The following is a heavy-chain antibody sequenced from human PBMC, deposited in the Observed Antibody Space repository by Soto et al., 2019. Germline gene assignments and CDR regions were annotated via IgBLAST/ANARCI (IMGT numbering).Heavy chain of an antibody. CDR2: IYHSGST. Sequence: QVQLQESGPGLVKPSGTLSLTCAVSGGSISSSNWWSWVRQPPGKGLEWIGEIYHSGSTNYNPSLKSLVTISVDKSKNPVSLELSSVTAADTAVYHCARIAAAGTHFVYLGQGPLVTVSS. V-gene: IGHV4-4*02. CDR1: GGSISSSNW. CDR3: ARIAAAGTHFVY. D-gene: IGHD6-13*01. J-gene: IGHJ4*02.